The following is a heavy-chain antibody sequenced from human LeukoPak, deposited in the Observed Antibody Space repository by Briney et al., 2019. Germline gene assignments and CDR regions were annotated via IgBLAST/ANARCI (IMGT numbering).Heavy chain of an antibody. CDR1: GFTFSNAW. J-gene: IGHJ4*02. CDR2: IKSKTDGGTT. Sequence: GGSLRLSCAASGFTFSNAWMSWVRQAPGKGLEWGGRIKSKTDGGTTDYAAPVKGRFTISRDDSKNTLYLQMNSLKTEDTAVYYCTTEGFVVVTANDYWGQGTLVTVSS. CDR3: TTEGFVVVTANDY. D-gene: IGHD2-21*02. V-gene: IGHV3-15*01.